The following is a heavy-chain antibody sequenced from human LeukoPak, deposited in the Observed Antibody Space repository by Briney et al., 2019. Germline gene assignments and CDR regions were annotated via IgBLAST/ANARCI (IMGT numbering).Heavy chain of an antibody. D-gene: IGHD6-6*01. J-gene: IGHJ4*02. CDR3: ANTHCDSSPIVWNF. CDR2: ISYDGSNK. Sequence: PGGSLRLSCAASGFTFSSSGMHWVRQAPGKGLEWVAVISYDGSNKYYADSVKGRFTFSRDNSKNTLYLQMNSLRAEDTAVYYCANTHCDSSPIVWNFWGQGTLVTVSS. V-gene: IGHV3-30*18. CDR1: GFTFSSSG.